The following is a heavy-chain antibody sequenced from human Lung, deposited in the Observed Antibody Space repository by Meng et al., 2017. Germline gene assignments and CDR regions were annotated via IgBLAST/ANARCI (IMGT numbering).Heavy chain of an antibody. D-gene: IGHD3-10*01. Sequence: QVQVVQHGSELKKPGASVKVSCKASGYTFTSYAMNWVRQAPGQGLEWMGWINTNTGNPTYAQGFTGRFVFSLDTSVSTAYLQISSLKAEDTAVYYCASGWFGELFGYFDLWGRGTLVTVSS. V-gene: IGHV7-4-1*02. CDR1: GYTFTSYA. CDR3: ASGWFGELFGYFDL. J-gene: IGHJ2*01. CDR2: INTNTGNP.